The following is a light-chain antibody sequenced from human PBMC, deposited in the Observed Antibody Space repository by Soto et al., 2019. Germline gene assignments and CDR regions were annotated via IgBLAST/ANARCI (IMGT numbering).Light chain of an antibody. Sequence: DIQMTQSPSTLSASVGDRVTITCRASQNVENYLAWYQQKPGKAPKLLIYKASGLESGVPSRFVGSGYGTDFTLTISSLQSDDFATYYCQQYNTYSGTFGRGTKVDI. CDR1: QNVENY. CDR2: KAS. V-gene: IGKV1-5*03. J-gene: IGKJ1*01. CDR3: QQYNTYSGT.